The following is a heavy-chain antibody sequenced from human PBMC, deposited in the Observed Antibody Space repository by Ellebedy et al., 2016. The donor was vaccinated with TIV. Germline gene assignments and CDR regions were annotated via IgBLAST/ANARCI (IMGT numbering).Heavy chain of an antibody. CDR3: ARDSELWLDY. CDR1: GYTFTSYY. D-gene: IGHD5-18*01. Sequence: AASVKVSCKASGYTFTSYYMHWVRQAPGQGLEWMGIINPSGGSTSYAQKLQGRVTMTTDTSTSTAYMELRSLRSDDTAVYYCARDSELWLDYWGQGTLVTVSS. J-gene: IGHJ4*02. CDR2: INPSGGST. V-gene: IGHV1-46*01.